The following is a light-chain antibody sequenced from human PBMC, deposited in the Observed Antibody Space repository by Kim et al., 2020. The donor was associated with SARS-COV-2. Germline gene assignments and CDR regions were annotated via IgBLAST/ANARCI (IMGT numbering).Light chain of an antibody. J-gene: IGLJ2*01. Sequence: VSTGHTARITCSGDVLAKKYARWLQQKPGQAPVLVIYKDSERPSGIPERVSGSRSGTIATLTISGAQVEDEADYYCYSAADNNEVFGGGTQLTVL. CDR1: VLAKKY. CDR3: YSAADNNEV. V-gene: IGLV3-27*01. CDR2: KDS.